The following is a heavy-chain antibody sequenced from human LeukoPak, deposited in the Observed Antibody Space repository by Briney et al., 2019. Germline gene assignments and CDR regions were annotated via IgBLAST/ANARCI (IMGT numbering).Heavy chain of an antibody. J-gene: IGHJ3*02. Sequence: PGRSLRLSCAASGFTFSSYAMHWVRQAPGKGLEWVAVISYDGSNKYYADSVKGRFTISRDNSKNTLYLQMNSLRAEDTAVYYCARDRGELLPPGAFDIWGQGTMVTVSS. V-gene: IGHV3-30*01. CDR1: GFTFSSYA. D-gene: IGHD1-26*01. CDR3: ARDRGELLPPGAFDI. CDR2: ISYDGSNK.